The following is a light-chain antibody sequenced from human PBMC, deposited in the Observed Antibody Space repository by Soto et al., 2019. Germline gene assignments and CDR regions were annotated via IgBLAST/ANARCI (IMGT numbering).Light chain of an antibody. V-gene: IGKV3-15*01. CDR3: QQYNNWPPIT. Sequence: EIVMTQSPATLSVSPGERATLSCRASQSISGNLAWYQQKPGQAPRLLMYGASTRATGIPATFSGSGSGTEFTLTISSLQSEDFAFYYCQQYNNWPPITFGGGTKVEIK. CDR2: GAS. CDR1: QSISGN. J-gene: IGKJ4*01.